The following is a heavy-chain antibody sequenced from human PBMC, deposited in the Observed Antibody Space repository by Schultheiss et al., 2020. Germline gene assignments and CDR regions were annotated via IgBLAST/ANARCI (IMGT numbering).Heavy chain of an antibody. CDR1: GGSISSYY. D-gene: IGHD1-14*01. CDR3: ARLRISYFDY. Sequence: SETLSLTCTVSGGSISSYYWTWVRQSPGGGLEWIGYIYYSGTTNYNPSLKSRVTISVDTSENQFSLRLSSVTAADTAVYYCARLRISYFDYWGQGTLVTVSS. V-gene: IGHV4-59*08. J-gene: IGHJ4*02. CDR2: IYYSGTT.